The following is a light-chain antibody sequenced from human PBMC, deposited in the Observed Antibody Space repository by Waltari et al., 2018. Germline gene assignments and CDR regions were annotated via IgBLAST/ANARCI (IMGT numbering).Light chain of an antibody. Sequence: QMTQPPSSLSASVGDRVSISCRASQGLDTDLTWFQQKPGKAPKSLIYGASILQSGVPSKFSGSGSGTDFTLTISSLQPGDSATYYCQQYNSWPPSFGQGTHLEIK. CDR2: GAS. CDR1: QGLDTD. V-gene: IGKV1-16*02. J-gene: IGKJ2*03. CDR3: QQYNSWPPS.